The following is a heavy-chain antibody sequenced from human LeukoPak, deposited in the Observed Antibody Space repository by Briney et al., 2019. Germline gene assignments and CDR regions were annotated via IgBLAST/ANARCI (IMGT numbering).Heavy chain of an antibody. J-gene: IGHJ5*02. CDR1: GGTFSSYA. CDR2: IIPILGIA. CDR3: ARLGVAHGSWNWFDP. D-gene: IGHD3-10*01. V-gene: IGHV1-69*04. Sequence: SVKVSCKASGGTFSSYAISWVRQAPGQGLEWMGRIIPILGIANYAQKFQGRVTITADKSTSTAYMELSSLRSEDTAVYYCARLGVAHGSWNWFDPWGQGTRVTVSS.